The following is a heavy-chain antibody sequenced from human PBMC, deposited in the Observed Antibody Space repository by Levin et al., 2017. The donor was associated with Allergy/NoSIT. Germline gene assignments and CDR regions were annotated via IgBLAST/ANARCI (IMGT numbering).Heavy chain of an antibody. CDR3: ASSSSGNYYYLDS. V-gene: IGHV4-59*08. Sequence: PSETLSLTCTVSTDSISSYYWSWIRQPPGKGLEWIGYIYYSRVTNYNPSLKSRVTMSVDTSKNQFSLKLSSVTAADTAVYYCASSSSGNYYYLDSWGQGTLVTVSS. J-gene: IGHJ4*02. CDR2: IYYSRVT. CDR1: TDSISSYY. D-gene: IGHD3-22*01.